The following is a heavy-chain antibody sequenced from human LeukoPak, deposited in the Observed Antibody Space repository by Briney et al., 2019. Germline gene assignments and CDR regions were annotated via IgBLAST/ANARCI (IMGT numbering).Heavy chain of an antibody. V-gene: IGHV4-59*01. J-gene: IGHJ3*02. CDR2: IYYSGGT. Sequence: PSETLSLTCTVSGGSISSYYWSWIRQPPGKGLEWIGYIYYSGGTNYNPSLKSRVTISVDTSKNQFSLKLSSVTAADTAVYYCARGAGDYYGSRADTFDIWGQGTMVTVSS. CDR3: ARGAGDYYGSRADTFDI. D-gene: IGHD3-10*01. CDR1: GGSISSYY.